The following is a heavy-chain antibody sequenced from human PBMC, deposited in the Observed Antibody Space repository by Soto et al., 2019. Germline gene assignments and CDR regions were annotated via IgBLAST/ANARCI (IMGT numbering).Heavy chain of an antibody. Sequence: SETLSLTCTVSGASIRSTDYYWSWIRQAPGKGLEWIGYVYYTGSTYYNPSLMSRLTMSVDTSKNQFSLKLTSVTAAETAVYYCVRTAREGAVAPHWFDRWGQGTQVTVSS. CDR2: VYYTGST. CDR3: VRTAREGAVAPHWFDR. J-gene: IGHJ5*02. V-gene: IGHV4-30-4*01. D-gene: IGHD2-21*02. CDR1: GASIRSTDYY.